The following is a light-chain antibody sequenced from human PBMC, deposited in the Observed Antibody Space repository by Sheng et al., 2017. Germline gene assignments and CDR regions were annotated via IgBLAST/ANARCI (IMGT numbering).Light chain of an antibody. V-gene: IGLV7-46*01. CDR1: IGAVTESHY. CDR3: FLSYSTSRKV. CDR2: DTS. J-gene: IGLJ3*02. Sequence: QAVVTQEPSLTVSPGGTVTLTCGSSIGAVTESHYPYWFQQKPGQAPKTLIYDTSTKYSWTPARFSRLPPLGAKAALTLSGAQPEDEADYYCFLSYSTSRKVFGGGTKLTVL.